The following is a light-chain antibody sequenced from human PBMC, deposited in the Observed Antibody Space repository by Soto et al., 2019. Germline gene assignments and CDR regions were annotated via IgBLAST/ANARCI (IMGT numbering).Light chain of an antibody. V-gene: IGLV2-14*03. Sequence: QSALTQPASVSGSPGQSITISCTGTSSDIGGYKYVSWYQQHPGKAPKLMIYDVTVRPSGVSNRFSGSKSGNTASLTISGLQAEDEADYFCSSYTSSSSVVFGGGTKLTVL. J-gene: IGLJ3*02. CDR2: DVT. CDR1: SSDIGGYKY. CDR3: SSYTSSSSVV.